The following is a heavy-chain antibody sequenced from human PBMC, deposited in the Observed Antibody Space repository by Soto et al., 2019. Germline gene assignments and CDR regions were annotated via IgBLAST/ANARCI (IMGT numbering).Heavy chain of an antibody. D-gene: IGHD6-13*01. CDR2: ISGSGGST. V-gene: IGHV3-23*01. CDR3: AKKSRGIAEAIDY. Sequence: THTCTPSGGTVSSAALSRVGQVPGKGLEWVSAISGSGGSTYYADSVKGRFTISRDNSKNTLYLQMNSLRAEDTAVYYCAKKSRGIAEAIDYWGPGTLVTFS. J-gene: IGHJ4*02. CDR1: GGTVSSAA.